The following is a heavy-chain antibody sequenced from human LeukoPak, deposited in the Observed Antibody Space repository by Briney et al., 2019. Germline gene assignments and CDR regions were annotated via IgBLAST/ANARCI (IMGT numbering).Heavy chain of an antibody. CDR1: GFSFSNYG. V-gene: IGHV3-48*03. Sequence: GGSLRLSCAASGFSFSNYGMHWVRQAPGKGLEWVSYISSSGSTIYYADSVKGRFTISGDNAKNSLYLQMNSLRAEDTAVYYCAVVTRDYGDSTNIDYWGQGTLVTVPS. CDR3: AVVTRDYGDSTNIDY. CDR2: ISSSGSTI. J-gene: IGHJ4*02. D-gene: IGHD4-17*01.